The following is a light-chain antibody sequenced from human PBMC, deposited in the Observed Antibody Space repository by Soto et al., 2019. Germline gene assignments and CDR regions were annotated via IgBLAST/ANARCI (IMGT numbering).Light chain of an antibody. Sequence: EIVMTQSPATLSLSPGERATLSSRASQSVSSYLAWYQQKPGQAPSLLIYDASNRATGIPARFSGSGSGTDFTLTISRLEPEDFAVYYCQQYGSSPRTFGQGTMVDIK. V-gene: IGKV3-20*01. CDR2: DAS. J-gene: IGKJ1*01. CDR1: QSVSSY. CDR3: QQYGSSPRT.